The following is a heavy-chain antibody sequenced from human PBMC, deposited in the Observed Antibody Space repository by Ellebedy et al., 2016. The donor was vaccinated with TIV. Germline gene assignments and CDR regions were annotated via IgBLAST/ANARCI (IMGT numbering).Heavy chain of an antibody. CDR1: GYSFTNYW. CDR3: VRGGTRDYYYYGMEV. V-gene: IGHV5-51*01. J-gene: IGHJ6*02. CDR2: IYPGDSDA. Sequence: GESLKISCKGSGYSFTNYWIAWVRQMPGKGLEWMGIIYPGDSDAEYSPSFQGQVTFSADKSISTAYLQWSSLKASDTALYYCVRGGTRDYYYYGMEVWGQGTTVTVSS. D-gene: IGHD3-16*01.